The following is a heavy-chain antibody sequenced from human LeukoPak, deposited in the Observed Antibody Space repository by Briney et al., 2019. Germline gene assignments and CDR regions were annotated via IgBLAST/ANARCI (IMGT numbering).Heavy chain of an antibody. CDR2: IYYSGST. Sequence: SETLSLTCTVSGGSISSSSYYWGWIRQPPGKGLEWIGSIYYSGSTYYNPSLKSRVTISVDTSKNQFSLKLSSVTAADTAVYYCARSGGDYRHKYFDYWGQGTLVTVSS. CDR3: ARSGGDYRHKYFDY. CDR1: GGSISSSSYY. V-gene: IGHV4-39*07. D-gene: IGHD3-16*02. J-gene: IGHJ4*02.